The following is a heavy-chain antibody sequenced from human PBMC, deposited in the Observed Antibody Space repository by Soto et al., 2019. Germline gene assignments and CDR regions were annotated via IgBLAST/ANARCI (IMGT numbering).Heavy chain of an antibody. V-gene: IGHV4-59*08. CDR3: ARRGSDYGDYLSRWFDP. Sequence: SETLSLTCTVSGGSISSYYWSWIRQPPGKGLEWIRYIYYSGSTNYNPSLKSRVTISVDTSKNQFSLKLSSVTAADTAVYYCARRGSDYGDYLSRWFDPWGQGTLVTVSS. CDR2: IYYSGST. CDR1: GGSISSYY. J-gene: IGHJ5*02. D-gene: IGHD4-17*01.